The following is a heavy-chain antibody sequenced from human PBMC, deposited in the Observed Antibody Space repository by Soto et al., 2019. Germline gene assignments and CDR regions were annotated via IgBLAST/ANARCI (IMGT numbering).Heavy chain of an antibody. J-gene: IGHJ4*02. V-gene: IGHV4-61*01. CDR2: IYYSGST. D-gene: IGHD2-21*02. CDR3: ARVPYCGGDCYPYYFDY. CDR1: GGSVSSGSYY. Sequence: LSLTCTVSGGSVSSGSYYWSWIRQPPGKGLEWIGYIYYSGSTNYNPSLKSRVTISVDTSKNQFSLKLSSVTAADTAVYYCARVPYCGGDCYPYYFDYWGQGTLVTVS.